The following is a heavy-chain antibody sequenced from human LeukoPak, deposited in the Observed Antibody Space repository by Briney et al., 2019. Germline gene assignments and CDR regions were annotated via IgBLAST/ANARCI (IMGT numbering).Heavy chain of an antibody. CDR2: ISSGSTYT. CDR3: ARTSEGSTAATGTPFDS. J-gene: IGHJ4*02. Sequence: GGSLRLSCTASGFTFSSYSMNWVRQAPGQGLEWVSSISSGSTYTYYADSVKGRFTISRDNAKTSLYLQMNSLRAEDTAVYSCARTSEGSTAATGTPFDSWGQGILVTVSS. D-gene: IGHD6-13*01. CDR1: GFTFSSYS. V-gene: IGHV3-21*01.